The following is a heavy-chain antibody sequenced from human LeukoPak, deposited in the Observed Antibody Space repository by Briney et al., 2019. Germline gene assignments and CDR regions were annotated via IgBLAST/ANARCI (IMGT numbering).Heavy chain of an antibody. J-gene: IGHJ3*02. CDR1: GGSISSGGYS. CDR3: ARDCGGDSYLGAFDI. Sequence: SETLSLTCAVSGGSISSGGYSWSWIRQPPGRGLEWIGYIYHSGSTYYNPSLKSRVTISVDTSKNQFSLKLSSVTAADTAVYYCARDCGGDSYLGAFDIWGQGTVVTVSS. CDR2: IYHSGST. V-gene: IGHV4-30-2*01. D-gene: IGHD2-21*02.